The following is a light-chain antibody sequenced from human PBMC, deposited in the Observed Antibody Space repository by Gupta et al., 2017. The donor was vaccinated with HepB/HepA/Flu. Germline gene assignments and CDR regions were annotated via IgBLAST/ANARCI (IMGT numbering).Light chain of an antibody. V-gene: IGKV3-11*01. CDR2: DAF. CDR3: QQRCNWPIT. J-gene: IGKJ5*01. CDR1: QSVSSY. Sequence: EIVLTQSPATLSLSRGERSTLSCRASQSVSSYLAWYQQKPGQAPRLLIYDAFNRATGIPARFSGSGSGTDFTLTISSLEPEDVAVYYCQQRCNWPITFGQGTRLEIK.